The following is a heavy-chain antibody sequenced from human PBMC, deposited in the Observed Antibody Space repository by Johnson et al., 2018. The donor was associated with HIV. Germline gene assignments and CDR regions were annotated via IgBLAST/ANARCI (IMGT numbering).Heavy chain of an antibody. CDR3: ASGVDDGF. CDR2: ISFDGSNK. Sequence: QVQLVESGGGVVPPGRSLRLSCAASGFSLSSYAMHWVRQAPGKGLEWVAVISFDGSNKYYADSVKGRFTISRDNSKNTLYVQMNSLRPEDTAVYYCASGVDDGFWGQGTMVTVSS. CDR1: GFSLSSYA. J-gene: IGHJ3*01. V-gene: IGHV3-30*04.